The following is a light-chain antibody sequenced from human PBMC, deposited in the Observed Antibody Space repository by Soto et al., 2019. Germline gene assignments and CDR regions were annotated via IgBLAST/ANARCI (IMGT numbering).Light chain of an antibody. CDR1: SSGIGGYNY. CDR3: SSFTSSSTGV. CDR2: EVS. J-gene: IGLJ3*02. Sequence: QSALTQPASVSGSPGQSITISCTGTSSGIGGYNYVSWYQQHPGKAPKLMIYEVSNRPSGVYNRFSGSKSGNTASLTISGLQAEDEAYYYCSSFTSSSTGVFGGGTKLTVL. V-gene: IGLV2-14*01.